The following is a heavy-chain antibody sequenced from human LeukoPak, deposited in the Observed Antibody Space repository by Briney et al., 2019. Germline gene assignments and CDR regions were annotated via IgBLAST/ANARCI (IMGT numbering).Heavy chain of an antibody. V-gene: IGHV3-48*02. D-gene: IGHD6-13*01. CDR1: GFTFSSYS. CDR2: ISSSSSTI. CDR3: SRVPYSTCALDY. J-gene: IGHJ4*01. Sequence: GGSLRLSCAASGFTFSSYSMNWVRQAPGKGLEWISYISSSSSTIYYTDSVKGRFTISRDNAKNSLYLQMNSLRDEDTALYYCSRVPYSTCALDYWGQGTLVTGS.